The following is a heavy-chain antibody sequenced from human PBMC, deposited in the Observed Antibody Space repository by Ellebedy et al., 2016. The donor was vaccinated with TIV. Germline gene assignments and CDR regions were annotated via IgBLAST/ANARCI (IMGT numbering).Heavy chain of an antibody. J-gene: IGHJ6*03. D-gene: IGHD3-22*01. CDR3: ARESSPVVTYYYYMDV. Sequence: ASVKVSXXASGYTFTSYGISWVRQAPGQGLEWMGWISAYNGNTNYAQKLQGRVTMTTDTSTSTAYMELRSLRSDDTAVYYCARESSPVVTYYYYMDVWGKGTTVTVSS. V-gene: IGHV1-18*01. CDR1: GYTFTSYG. CDR2: ISAYNGNT.